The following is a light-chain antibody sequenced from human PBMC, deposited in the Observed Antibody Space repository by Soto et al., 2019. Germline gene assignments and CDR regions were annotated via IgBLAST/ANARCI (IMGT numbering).Light chain of an antibody. CDR1: SSNIGNNY. Sequence: QSVLTQPPSVSAAPGQTVTISCSGASSNIGNNYVSWYQQLPGTAPKLLIYENDKRPSGIPDRFSGSKSGTSATLGITGLQTGDEADYYCGTWDSSLSFKVFGGGTQLTVL. V-gene: IGLV1-51*02. CDR2: END. J-gene: IGLJ3*02. CDR3: GTWDSSLSFKV.